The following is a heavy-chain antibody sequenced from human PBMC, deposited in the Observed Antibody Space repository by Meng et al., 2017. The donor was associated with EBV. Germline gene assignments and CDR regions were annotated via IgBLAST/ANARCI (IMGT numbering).Heavy chain of an antibody. CDR2: ISTYNGNT. CDR1: GYSFTCYC. J-gene: IGHJ4*02. V-gene: IGHV1-18*01. CDR3: ARALDYFDY. Sequence: QLQLVPRVAEGEKPRASATVSCSAAGYSFTCYCIRWGRPAPGEGLGCGGWISTYNGNTSYAQKLQGRITMTTDKTTSTAYLELGSLRSDDTAVYYCARALDYFDYWGQGTLVTVSS.